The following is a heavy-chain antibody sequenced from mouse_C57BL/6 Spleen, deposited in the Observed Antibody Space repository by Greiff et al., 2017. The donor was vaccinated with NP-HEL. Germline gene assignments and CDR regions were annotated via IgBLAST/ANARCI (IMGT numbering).Heavy chain of an antibody. J-gene: IGHJ2*01. V-gene: IGHV1-19*01. D-gene: IGHD1-1*01. Sequence: EVQLQQSGPVLVKPGASVKMSCKASGYTFTDYYMNWVKQSHGKSLEWIGVINPYNGGTSYNQKFKGKATLTVEKSSSTAYLELNSLTSEDSAVYYCARGTTVVATFDYWGQGTTLTVSS. CDR3: ARGTTVVATFDY. CDR1: GYTFTDYY. CDR2: INPYNGGT.